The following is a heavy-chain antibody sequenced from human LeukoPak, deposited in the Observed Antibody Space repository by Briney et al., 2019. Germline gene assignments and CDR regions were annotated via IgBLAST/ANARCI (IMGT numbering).Heavy chain of an antibody. CDR1: GYTFTGCY. D-gene: IGHD2-15*01. Sequence: ASVKVSCKASGYTFTGCYMHWVRQAPGQGLEWMGWINPNSGGTNYAQKFQGWVTMTRDTSISTAYMELSRLRSDDTAVYYCARSTCSGGSCYDYWGPGTLVTVSS. CDR2: INPNSGGT. V-gene: IGHV1-2*04. J-gene: IGHJ4*02. CDR3: ARSTCSGGSCYDY.